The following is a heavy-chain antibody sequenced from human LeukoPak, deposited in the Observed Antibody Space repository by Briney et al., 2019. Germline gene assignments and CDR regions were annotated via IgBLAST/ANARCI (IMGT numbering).Heavy chain of an antibody. CDR1: GGSISSGGYY. V-gene: IGHV4-30-2*01. Sequence: PSETLSLTCTVSGGSISSGGYYWSWIRQPPGKGLEWIGYIYHSGSTYYNPSLKSRVTISVDRSKNQFSLKLSSVTAADTAVYYCARGVNQLPIDYWGQGTLVTVSS. CDR2: IYHSGST. D-gene: IGHD2-2*01. J-gene: IGHJ4*02. CDR3: ARGVNQLPIDY.